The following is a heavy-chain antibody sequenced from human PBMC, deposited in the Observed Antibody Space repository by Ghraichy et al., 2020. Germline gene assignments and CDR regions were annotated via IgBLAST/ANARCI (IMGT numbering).Heavy chain of an antibody. V-gene: IGHV1-2*06. J-gene: IGHJ4*02. Sequence: ASVKVSCKASGYTFTGYYMHWVRQAPGQGLEWMGRINPNSGGTNYAQKFQGRVTMTRDTSISTAYMELSRLRSDDTAVYYCARPRENGDYVPYYWGQGTLVTVSS. CDR3: ARPRENGDYVPYY. D-gene: IGHD4-17*01. CDR1: GYTFTGYY. CDR2: INPNSGGT.